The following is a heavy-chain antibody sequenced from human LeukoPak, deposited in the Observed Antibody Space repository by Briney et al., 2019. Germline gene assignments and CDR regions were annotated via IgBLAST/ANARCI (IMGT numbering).Heavy chain of an antibody. CDR3: GRGNKSFDP. Sequence: ASVKVSCKASGYTFTSYGISWVRLAPGQGLEWMGWINPNTGGTNYAQKFQGRVTMTKDTSINAAYMELNKLTSDDTAVYYCGRGNKSFDPWGQGTLVTVSS. CDR1: GYTFTSYG. J-gene: IGHJ5*02. CDR2: INPNTGGT. V-gene: IGHV1-2*02.